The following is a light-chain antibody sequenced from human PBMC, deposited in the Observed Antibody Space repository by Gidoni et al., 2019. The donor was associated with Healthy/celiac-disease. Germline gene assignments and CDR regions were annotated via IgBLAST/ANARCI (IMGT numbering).Light chain of an antibody. CDR1: SRDVGSYNL. V-gene: IGLV2-23*01. J-gene: IGLJ2*01. CDR2: GGS. CDR3: CSYAGSSTVV. Sequence: QSALTQPASVAGSPGQSLTISCTGTSRDVGSYNLVSWYQQHPGKAPNLMIYGGSKRPSGVSNRFSGSKSGNTASLTISGLQAEDEADYYCCSYAGSSTVVFGGGTKLTVL.